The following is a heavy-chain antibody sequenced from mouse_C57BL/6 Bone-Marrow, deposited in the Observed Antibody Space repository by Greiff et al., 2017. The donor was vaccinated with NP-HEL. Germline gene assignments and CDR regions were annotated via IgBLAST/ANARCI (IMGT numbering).Heavy chain of an antibody. V-gene: IGHV5-17*01. Sequence: EVKLEESGGGLVKPGGSLKLSCAASGFTFSDYGMHLVRQAPEKGLEWVAYISSGSSTIYYADTVKGRFTISRDNAKNTLFLQMTSLRSEDTAMYYCARDLRFAYWGQGTLVTVSA. J-gene: IGHJ3*01. CDR2: ISSGSSTI. CDR1: GFTFSDYG. CDR3: ARDLRFAY.